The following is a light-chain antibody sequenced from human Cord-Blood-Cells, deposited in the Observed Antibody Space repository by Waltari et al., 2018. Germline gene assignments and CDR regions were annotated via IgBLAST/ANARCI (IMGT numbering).Light chain of an antibody. J-gene: IGKJ3*01. V-gene: IGKV3-11*01. Sequence: ESVLTKSPATLSWSPGEGATLACRASQRVSSYLAWYQQKPRQAPRLLIYDASNRATGIPARFSGSGSGTDFTLTISSLEPEDFAVYSCQQRSNWPLTFGPGTKVDIK. CDR3: QQRSNWPLT. CDR2: DAS. CDR1: QRVSSY.